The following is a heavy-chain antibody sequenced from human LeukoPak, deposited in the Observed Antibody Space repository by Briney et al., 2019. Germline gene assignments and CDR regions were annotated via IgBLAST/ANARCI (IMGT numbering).Heavy chain of an antibody. CDR3: ARGPRDYVWGSQDAFDI. CDR1: GFTFSNYA. CDR2: ISYDGSNR. V-gene: IGHV3-30-3*01. J-gene: IGHJ3*02. Sequence: GGSLRLSCAASGFTFSNYAMYWVRQAPGKGLEWVAVISYDGSNRYYADSVKGRFTISRDNSKNTLYLQMNSLRAEDTAVYYCARGPRDYVWGSQDAFDIWGQGTMVTVSS. D-gene: IGHD3-16*01.